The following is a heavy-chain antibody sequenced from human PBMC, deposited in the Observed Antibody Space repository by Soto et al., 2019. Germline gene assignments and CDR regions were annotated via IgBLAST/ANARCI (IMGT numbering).Heavy chain of an antibody. V-gene: IGHV1-46*01. Sequence: GASVKVSCKASGYTFTSYYMHWVRQAPGQGLEWMGIINPSGGSTSYAQKFQGRVTMTRDTSTSTVYMELNSLRSEDTAVYYCARVVVPAAIRSPNYYYYGMDVWGQGTTVTVSS. D-gene: IGHD2-2*02. CDR2: INPSGGST. CDR3: ARVVVPAAIRSPNYYYYGMDV. J-gene: IGHJ6*02. CDR1: GYTFTSYY.